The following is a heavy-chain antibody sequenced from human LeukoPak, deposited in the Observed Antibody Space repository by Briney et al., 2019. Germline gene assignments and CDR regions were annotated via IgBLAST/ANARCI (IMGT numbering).Heavy chain of an antibody. Sequence: GGSLRLSCAASGFTFSSYRMSWVRQAPGKGLEWVANIKQDGSEKYYVDSVKGRFTISRDNAKNSLYLQMNSLRAEDTAVYYCARDISGYDSPGDYWGQGTLVTVSS. CDR3: ARDISGYDSPGDY. D-gene: IGHD5-12*01. J-gene: IGHJ4*02. CDR1: GFTFSSYR. V-gene: IGHV3-7*01. CDR2: IKQDGSEK.